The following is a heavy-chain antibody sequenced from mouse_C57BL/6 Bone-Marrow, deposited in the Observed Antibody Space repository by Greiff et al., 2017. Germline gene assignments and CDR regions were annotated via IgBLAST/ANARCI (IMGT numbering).Heavy chain of an antibody. J-gene: IGHJ2*01. D-gene: IGHD1-1*01. CDR2: IDPENGDT. V-gene: IGHV14-4*01. CDR1: GFNIKDDY. CDR3: TTTVFDY. Sequence: VHVKQSGAELVRPGASVKLYCTASGFNIKDDYMHWVKQRPEQGLEWIGWIDPENGDTEYASKFQGKATIPADTTSNTAYLQLSSLTSEDTAVYYCTTTVFDYWGQGTTLTVSS.